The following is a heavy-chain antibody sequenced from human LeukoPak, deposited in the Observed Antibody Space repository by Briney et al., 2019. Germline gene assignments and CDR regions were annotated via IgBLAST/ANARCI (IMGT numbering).Heavy chain of an antibody. CDR1: GYTFTSYY. CDR2: ISPSGGST. V-gene: IGHV1-46*01. D-gene: IGHD1-26*01. Sequence: ASVTVSCKASGYTFTSYYMHWVRQAPGQGLEWMGIISPSGGSTSYAQKFQGRVTMTRDTSTSTVYMELSSLRSEDTAVYYCARDLVGAPDYWGQGTLVTVSS. CDR3: ARDLVGAPDY. J-gene: IGHJ4*02.